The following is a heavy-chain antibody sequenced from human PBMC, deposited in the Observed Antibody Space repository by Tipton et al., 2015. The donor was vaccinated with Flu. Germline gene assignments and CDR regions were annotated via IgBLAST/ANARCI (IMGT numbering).Heavy chain of an antibody. V-gene: IGHV4-39*07. CDR1: GGSISSSSHY. J-gene: IGHJ4*02. D-gene: IGHD3-10*01. CDR2: IYYTGYP. Sequence: TLSLTCTVSGGSISSSSHYWGWIRQAPGRGLEWVGSIYYTGYPYYNSSLKSRLAMSIDTSKKQFSLKLDSVTAADTAVYYCARQYYGSGSYQRYFDYWGQGTLVTVSS. CDR3: ARQYYGSGSYQRYFDY.